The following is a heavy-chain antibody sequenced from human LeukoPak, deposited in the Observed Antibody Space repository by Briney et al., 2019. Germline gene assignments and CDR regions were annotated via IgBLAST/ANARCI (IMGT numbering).Heavy chain of an antibody. CDR3: ARHDYMDV. J-gene: IGHJ6*03. CDR2: ISTVVSTI. CDR1: GFILSGYE. Sequence: GGSLRLSCAASGFILSGYEMNWVRQAPGKGLEWISYISTVVSTIYYADSVKGRFTTSRDNAKNSLYLQMNSLRAEDTAVYYCARHDYMDVWGKGTTVIVS. V-gene: IGHV3-48*03.